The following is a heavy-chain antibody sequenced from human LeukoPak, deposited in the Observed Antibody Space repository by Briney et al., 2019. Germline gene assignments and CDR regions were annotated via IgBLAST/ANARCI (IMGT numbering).Heavy chain of an antibody. V-gene: IGHV4-59*01. D-gene: IGHD3-22*01. J-gene: IGHJ4*02. CDR2: ISYTGST. Sequence: PSETLSLTRTVSGGAISSYYWSWIRQPPGKGQEWSGYISYTGSTNYKPSLKSRVTISVDTSKTQFSLKLSSVTAADTAVDYCARGTLYYYESSGYYSPVYDIDYWGQGTMVTVSS. CDR1: GGAISSYY. CDR3: ARGTLYYYESSGYYSPVYDIDY.